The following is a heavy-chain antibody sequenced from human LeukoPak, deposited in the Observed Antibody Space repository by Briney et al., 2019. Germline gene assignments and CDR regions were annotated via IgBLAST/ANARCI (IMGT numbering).Heavy chain of an antibody. J-gene: IGHJ5*02. CDR3: ARDRYSSGWYWFDP. CDR2: INPNSGDT. D-gene: IGHD6-19*01. V-gene: IGHV1-2*02. Sequence: ASVKVSCKASGYAFTGYFMHWVRQAPGQGLEWMGWINPNSGDTDYAQKFQGRVTMTRDTSISTAYMELSRLRSDDTAVYYCARDRYSSGWYWFDPWGQGTLVTVSS. CDR1: GYAFTGYF.